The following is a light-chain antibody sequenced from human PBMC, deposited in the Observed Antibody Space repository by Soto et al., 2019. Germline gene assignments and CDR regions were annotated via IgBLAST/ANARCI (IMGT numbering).Light chain of an antibody. CDR1: SSDVGAYNY. CDR3: SSYASSSTVI. Sequence: QPVLTQPASVSGSPGQSITISCTGTSSDVGAYNYVSWYQQHPVKAPKLMIYDVSSRPSGISNRFSGSKSGNTASLTISGVQAEDEADYYCSSYASSSTVIFGGGTKPTVL. CDR2: DVS. V-gene: IGLV2-14*01. J-gene: IGLJ2*01.